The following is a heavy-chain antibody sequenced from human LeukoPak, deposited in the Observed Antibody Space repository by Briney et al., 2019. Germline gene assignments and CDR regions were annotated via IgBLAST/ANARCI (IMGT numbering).Heavy chain of an antibody. J-gene: IGHJ4*02. CDR3: TTDRPTWGSYRYFDY. Sequence: PGGSLRLSCAASVFTFSNAWMSWVRQAPGKGLEWVGRIKTKTDGGTKDYAAPVKGRFTISRDDSKNTLYLQMNSLKTEDTAVYYCTTDRPTWGSYRYFDYWGQGTLVTVSS. D-gene: IGHD3-16*02. V-gene: IGHV3-15*01. CDR1: VFTFSNAW. CDR2: IKTKTDGGTK.